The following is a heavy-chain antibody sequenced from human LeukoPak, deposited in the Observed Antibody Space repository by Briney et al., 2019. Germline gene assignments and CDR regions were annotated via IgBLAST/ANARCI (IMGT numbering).Heavy chain of an antibody. CDR2: IKQDGSEK. V-gene: IGHV3-7*01. J-gene: IGHJ3*02. Sequence: GGSLRLSCAASGFTFSSYWMSWVRQAPGKGLEWVANIKQDGSEKYYVDSVKGRFTISRENAKNSLCLQMNSLRAGDTAVYYCARAVAGTYAFDIWGQGTMVTVSS. CDR3: ARAVAGTYAFDI. CDR1: GFTFSSYW. D-gene: IGHD6-19*01.